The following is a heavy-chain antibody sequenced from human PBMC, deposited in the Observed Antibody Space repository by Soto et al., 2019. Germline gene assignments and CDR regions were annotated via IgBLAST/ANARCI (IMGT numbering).Heavy chain of an antibody. J-gene: IGHJ4*02. V-gene: IGHV3-33*01. CDR1: GFTFSSYG. D-gene: IGHD3-16*02. Sequence: GGSLRLSCAASGFTFSSYGMHWVRQAPGKGLEWVAVIWYDGSNKYYADSVKGRFTISRDNSKNTLYLQMNSLRAEDTAVYYCARDKRLRLGELSFDYWGQGTLLTVYS. CDR2: IWYDGSNK. CDR3: ARDKRLRLGELSFDY.